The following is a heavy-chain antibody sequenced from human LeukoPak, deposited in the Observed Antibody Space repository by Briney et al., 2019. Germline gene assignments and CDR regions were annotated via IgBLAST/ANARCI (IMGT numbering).Heavy chain of an antibody. D-gene: IGHD2-21*02. CDR2: ISSSSSYI. J-gene: IGHJ6*02. V-gene: IGHV3-21*01. Sequence: GGSLRLSCAASGFSFSSYTMNWVRQAPGKGLEWVSIISSSSSYIYYADSVKGRFTISRDNAKNALYLQMNSLRAEDTAVYYCARDARLAYCGGDCYHYYYYYYGMDVWGQGTTVTVSS. CDR1: GFSFSSYT. CDR3: ARDARLAYCGGDCYHYYYYYYGMDV.